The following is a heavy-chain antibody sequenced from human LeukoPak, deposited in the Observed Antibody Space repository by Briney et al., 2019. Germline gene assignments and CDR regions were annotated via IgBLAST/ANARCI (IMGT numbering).Heavy chain of an antibody. CDR3: AKRPYYYYYMDV. CDR2: ISGSGGST. Sequence: GGSLRLSCAASGFTFSSYAMSWVRQAPGKGLEWVSAISGSGGSTYYADSVKGQFTISRDNSKNTLYLQMNSLRAEDTAVYYCAKRPYYYYYMDVWGTGTTVIVSS. J-gene: IGHJ6*03. V-gene: IGHV3-23*01. CDR1: GFTFSSYA.